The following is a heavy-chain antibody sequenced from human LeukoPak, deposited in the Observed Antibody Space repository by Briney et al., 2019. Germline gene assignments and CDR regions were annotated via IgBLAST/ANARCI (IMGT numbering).Heavy chain of an antibody. V-gene: IGHV3-21*01. D-gene: IGHD2-15*01. J-gene: IGHJ3*02. CDR2: ISSSSTYI. CDR1: GFTFNNYS. Sequence: GGSLRLSCTASGFTFNNYSLSWVRQAPGKGLEWVSSISSSSTYIYYADSVKGRFTVSRDNAKSSVYLQMNSLRSVDTAVYYCARPTWSYNAFDIWGRGTLVTVSS. CDR3: ARPTWSYNAFDI.